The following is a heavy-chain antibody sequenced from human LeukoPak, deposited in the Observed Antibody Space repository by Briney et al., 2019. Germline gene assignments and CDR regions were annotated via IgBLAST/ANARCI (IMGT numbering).Heavy chain of an antibody. D-gene: IGHD3-10*01. Sequence: GGSLRLSCAASGFTFSAYAMHWVRQAPGKGLEWVSYISSSSSYTNYADSVKGRFTISRDNAKSSLYLQMNSLRAEDTAVYYCARDRADGGYGSGSYFSLWGQGTLVTVSS. V-gene: IGHV3-11*05. CDR1: GFTFSAYA. J-gene: IGHJ4*02. CDR3: ARDRADGGYGSGSYFSL. CDR2: ISSSSSYT.